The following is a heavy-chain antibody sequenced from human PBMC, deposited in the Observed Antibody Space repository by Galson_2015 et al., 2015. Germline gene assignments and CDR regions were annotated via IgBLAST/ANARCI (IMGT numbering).Heavy chain of an antibody. J-gene: IGHJ4*02. D-gene: IGHD4-17*01. Sequence: SLRLSCAASGFTFSTYTMNWVRRAPGKGLEWVSCISGTTGYIYYADSVKGRFTISRDNAKNSLYLQMNSLRVENTAVYYCASARGDYVHFDYWGQGALVTVSS. CDR3: ASARGDYVHFDY. V-gene: IGHV3-21*01. CDR1: GFTFSTYT. CDR2: ISGTTGYI.